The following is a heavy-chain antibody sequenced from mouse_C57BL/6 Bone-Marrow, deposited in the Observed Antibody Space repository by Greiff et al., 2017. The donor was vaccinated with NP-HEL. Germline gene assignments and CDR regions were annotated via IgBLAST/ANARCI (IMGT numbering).Heavy chain of an antibody. J-gene: IGHJ4*01. CDR3: ARHTRFITTVPYAMDY. CDR2: IWSDGST. Sequence: VQGVESGPGLVAPSQSLSITCTVSGFSLTSYGVHWVRQPPGKGLEWLVVIWSDGSTTYNSALKSRLSISKDNSKSQVFLKMNSLQTDDTAMYYCARHTRFITTVPYAMDYWGQGTSVTVSS. V-gene: IGHV2-6-1*01. CDR1: GFSLTSYG. D-gene: IGHD1-1*01.